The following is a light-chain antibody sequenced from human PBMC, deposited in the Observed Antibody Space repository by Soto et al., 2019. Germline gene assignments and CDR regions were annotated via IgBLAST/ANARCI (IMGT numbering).Light chain of an antibody. CDR3: QQYNSYSWT. V-gene: IGKV1-5*01. CDR1: QSISSW. J-gene: IGKJ1*01. CDR2: DAS. Sequence: DIQMTQSPSTLSASVGDRVTITCRASQSISSWLAWYQQKPGKAPKLLIYDASSLESGVPSRFSGSGSGTEFTLTISSLQPYDFATYYCQQYNSYSWTVGQGIKV.